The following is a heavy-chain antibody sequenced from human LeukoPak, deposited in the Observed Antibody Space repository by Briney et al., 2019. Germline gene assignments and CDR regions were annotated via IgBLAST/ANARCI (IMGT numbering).Heavy chain of an antibody. CDR3: ARVDIVVVVAATIGSIAFDI. Sequence: GASVKVSCKASGYTFTSYGISWVRQAPGQGLEWMGWISAYNGNTNYAQKLQGRVTMTTDTSTSTAYMELRSLRSDDTAVCYCARVDIVVVVAATIGSIAFDIWGQGTMVTVSS. CDR1: GYTFTSYG. J-gene: IGHJ3*02. CDR2: ISAYNGNT. V-gene: IGHV1-18*04. D-gene: IGHD2-15*01.